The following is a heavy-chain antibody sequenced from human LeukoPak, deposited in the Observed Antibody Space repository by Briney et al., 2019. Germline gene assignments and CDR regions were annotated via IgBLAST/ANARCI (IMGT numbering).Heavy chain of an antibody. Sequence: ASVKVSCKASGYTFTGYYMHWVRQAPGQGREWMGWINPNSGGTNYAQKFQGRVTMTTDTTISTAYMELSRLRSDDTAVYYCARERLETATIYYWGQGTLVTVSS. CDR3: ARERLETATIYY. CDR2: INPNSGGT. J-gene: IGHJ4*02. CDR1: GYTFTGYY. V-gene: IGHV1-2*02. D-gene: IGHD5-24*01.